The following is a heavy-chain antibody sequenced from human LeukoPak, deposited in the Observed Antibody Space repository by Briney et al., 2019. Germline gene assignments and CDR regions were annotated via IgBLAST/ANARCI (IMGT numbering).Heavy chain of an antibody. V-gene: IGHV4-59*01. J-gene: IGHJ3*02. D-gene: IGHD4-17*01. Sequence: PSETLSLTCTVSGGSISSYDWSWIRQPPGKGLEWIGYIYYSGSTNYNPSLKSRVTISVDTSKNQFSLKLSSVTAADTAVYYCARDSMTTVTHDAFDIWGQGTMVTVSS. CDR3: ARDSMTTVTHDAFDI. CDR2: IYYSGST. CDR1: GGSISSYD.